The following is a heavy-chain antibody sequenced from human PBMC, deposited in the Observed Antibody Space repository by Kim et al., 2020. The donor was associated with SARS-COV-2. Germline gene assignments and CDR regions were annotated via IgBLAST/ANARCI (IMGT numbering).Heavy chain of an antibody. CDR3: ARDLEAYYYGSDPLLAGMDV. J-gene: IGHJ6*02. Sequence: GGSLRLSCAASGFTFSSYGMHWVRQAPGKGLEWVAVISYDGSNKYYADSVKGRFTISRDNSKNTLYLQMNSLRAEDTAVYYCARDLEAYYYGSDPLLAGMDVWGQGTTVTVSS. CDR2: ISYDGSNK. D-gene: IGHD3-10*01. V-gene: IGHV3-33*05. CDR1: GFTFSSYG.